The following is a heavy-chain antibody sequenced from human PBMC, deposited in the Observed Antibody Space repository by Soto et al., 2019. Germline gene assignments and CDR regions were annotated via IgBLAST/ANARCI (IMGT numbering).Heavy chain of an antibody. CDR3: ARESSGGRGYDWFDP. V-gene: IGHV1-3*01. CDR1: GYAFTYYS. Sequence: GASVKVSCKASGYAFTYYSIHWVRQAPGQRLEWMGWINAGNGNTKYSQKFQGRVTITRDTSASTAYMELSSLRSEDTAVYYCARESSGGRGYDWFDPWGQGTLVTVSS. J-gene: IGHJ5*02. D-gene: IGHD5-12*01. CDR2: INAGNGNT.